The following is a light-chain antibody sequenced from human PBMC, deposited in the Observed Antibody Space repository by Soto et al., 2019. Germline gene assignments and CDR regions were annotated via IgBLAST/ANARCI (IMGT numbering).Light chain of an antibody. CDR3: QQYKSSWT. Sequence: DIQMTQSPSTLSASVGDRVTITCRASQIIDTWLAWYQQKPGKAPKVLISKVSNLDSGVPSRFSGSGSGTEFTLTISSLQPDDFATYYCQQYKSSWTFGQGTKVDIK. CDR1: QIIDTW. J-gene: IGKJ1*01. CDR2: KVS. V-gene: IGKV1-5*03.